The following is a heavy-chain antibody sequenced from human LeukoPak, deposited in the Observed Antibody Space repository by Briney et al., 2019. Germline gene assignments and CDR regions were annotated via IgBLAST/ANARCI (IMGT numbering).Heavy chain of an antibody. J-gene: IGHJ4*02. CDR2: IYCSGST. V-gene: IGHV4-39*01. CDR1: GGSISSSSYY. CDR3: ARLSRTLAVAGGFDY. D-gene: IGHD6-19*01. Sequence: PSETLSLTCTVSGGSISSSSYYWGWIRQPPGKGLEWIGSIYCSGSTYYNPSLKSRVTISVDTSKNQFSLKLSSVTAADTAVYYCARLSRTLAVAGGFDYWGQGTLVTVSS.